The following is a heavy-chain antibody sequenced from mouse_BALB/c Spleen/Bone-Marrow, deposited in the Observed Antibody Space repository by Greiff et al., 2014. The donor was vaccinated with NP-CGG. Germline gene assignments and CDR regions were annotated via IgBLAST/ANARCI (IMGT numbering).Heavy chain of an antibody. CDR2: ISDGGSYT. D-gene: IGHD2-3*01. Sequence: DVKLQESGGGLVKPGGSPKLSCAASGFTFSDYYMYWVRQTPEKRLEWVAPISDGGSYTYYPDSGKGRFTISRANVKNNLYLQMXXXXSEXTAMYYCARGPHDDDMDYWGQGTSVTVSS. CDR1: GFTFSDYY. V-gene: IGHV5-4*02. CDR3: ARGPHDDDMDY. J-gene: IGHJ4*01.